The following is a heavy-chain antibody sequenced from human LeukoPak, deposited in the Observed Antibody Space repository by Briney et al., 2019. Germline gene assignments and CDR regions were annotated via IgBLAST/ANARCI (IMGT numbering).Heavy chain of an antibody. CDR1: GGSISSSSYY. J-gene: IGHJ5*02. V-gene: IGHV4-39*02. D-gene: IGHD3-10*01. Sequence: KPSETLSLTCTVSGGSISSSSYYWGWIRQPPGKGLEWIGSIYYSGSTYYNPSLKSRVTISVDTSKNQFSLKLSSVTAADTAVYYCARDKLSITMVRGGPWGQGTLVTVSS. CDR2: IYYSGST. CDR3: ARDKLSITMVRGGP.